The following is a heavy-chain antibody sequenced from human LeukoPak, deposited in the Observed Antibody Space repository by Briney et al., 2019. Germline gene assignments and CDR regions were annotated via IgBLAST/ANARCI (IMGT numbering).Heavy chain of an antibody. CDR3: ARIAAAGTNWFDP. V-gene: IGHV1-46*01. D-gene: IGHD6-13*01. Sequence: GASVKVSCKASGYTFTSYYIHWVRQAPGQGLAWMGIINPSGGSTSYAQKFQGRVTMTRDTSTSTVYMELSSLRSEDTAVYYCARIAAAGTNWFDPWGQGTLVTVSS. J-gene: IGHJ5*02. CDR1: GYTFTSYY. CDR2: INPSGGST.